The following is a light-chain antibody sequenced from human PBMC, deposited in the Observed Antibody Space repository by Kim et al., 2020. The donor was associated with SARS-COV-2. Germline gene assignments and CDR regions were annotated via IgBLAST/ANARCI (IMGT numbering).Light chain of an antibody. Sequence: GDIVTIDSGGSQEISDNIAWYQQRPGKAPELLSYVASTLRAGVPSRFSGSGSGTEFSLTVTGLQPEDFATYDGEQRRAFPRTFGQGTKVDIK. CDR1: QEISDN. V-gene: IGKV1-9*01. J-gene: IGKJ1*01. CDR3: EQRRAFPRT. CDR2: VAS.